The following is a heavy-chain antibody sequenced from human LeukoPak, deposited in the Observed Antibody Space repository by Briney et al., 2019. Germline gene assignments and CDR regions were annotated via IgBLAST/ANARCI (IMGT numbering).Heavy chain of an antibody. D-gene: IGHD3-16*01. CDR2: IGGRGGST. CDR1: GFTFSSYA. J-gene: IGHJ5*02. Sequence: GGSLRLSCAASGFTFSSYAMTWVRQAPGKGPEWVSAIGGRGGSTYYADSVGGRFTISRDNSKDMVYLQMNSLKVEDTATYYCGKEGGAWGQGTKVTVSS. V-gene: IGHV3-23*01. CDR3: GKEGGA.